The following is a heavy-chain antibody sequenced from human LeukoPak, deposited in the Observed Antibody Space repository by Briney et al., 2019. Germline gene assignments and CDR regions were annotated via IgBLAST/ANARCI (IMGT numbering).Heavy chain of an antibody. Sequence: SETLSLTCAVSGYSISSGYYWGWIRQPPGKGLEGIGSIYHSGSTYYNPSLKSRVTISVDTSKNQFSLKLSSVTAADTAVHYCARHKYYDSSFDYWGQGTLVTVSS. D-gene: IGHD3-22*01. CDR2: IYHSGST. V-gene: IGHV4-38-2*01. CDR3: ARHKYYDSSFDY. CDR1: GYSISSGYY. J-gene: IGHJ4*02.